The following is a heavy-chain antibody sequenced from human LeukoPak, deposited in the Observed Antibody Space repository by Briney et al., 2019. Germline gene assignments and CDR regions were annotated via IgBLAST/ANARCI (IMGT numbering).Heavy chain of an antibody. Sequence: ASVKVSCKTSGYTFTSYGIIWVRQAPGQGLEWMGWISAYNGNRNYAQKLQGRVTVTTDTSTSTAYMELRSLRSDDTAVYYCARGGPGWDSSSWYNYWGQRTLVTVSS. CDR1: GYTFTSYG. D-gene: IGHD6-13*01. CDR2: ISAYNGNR. CDR3: ARGGPGWDSSSWYNY. J-gene: IGHJ4*02. V-gene: IGHV1-18*01.